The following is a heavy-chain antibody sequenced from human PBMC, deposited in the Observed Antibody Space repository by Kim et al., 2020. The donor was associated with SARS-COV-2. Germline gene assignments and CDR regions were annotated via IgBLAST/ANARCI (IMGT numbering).Heavy chain of an antibody. CDR1: GFTFSSYS. J-gene: IGHJ4*02. D-gene: IGHD4-17*01. CDR3: AREVLYGGNSPTPEGYYFDY. Sequence: GGSLRLSCAASGFTFSSYSMNWVRQAPGKGLEWVSYISSSSSTIYYADSVKGRFTISRDNAKNSLYLQMNSLRDEDTAVYYCAREVLYGGNSPTPEGYYFDYWGEGTLVSVSS. CDR2: ISSSSSTI. V-gene: IGHV3-48*02.